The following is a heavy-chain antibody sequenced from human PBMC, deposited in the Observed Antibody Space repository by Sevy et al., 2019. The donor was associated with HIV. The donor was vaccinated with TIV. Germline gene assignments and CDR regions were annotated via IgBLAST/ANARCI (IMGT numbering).Heavy chain of an antibody. D-gene: IGHD2-15*01. CDR1: GFTFDDYA. CDR3: ANALLDRGYCSGGSCSQLLFDY. Sequence: GGSLRLSCAASGFTFDDYAMHWVRQAPGKGLEWVSGISWNSGSIGYADSVKGRFTISRDNAKNSLYLQMNSLRAEDTALYYCANALLDRGYCSGGSCSQLLFDYWGQGTLVTVSS. V-gene: IGHV3-9*01. CDR2: ISWNSGSI. J-gene: IGHJ4*02.